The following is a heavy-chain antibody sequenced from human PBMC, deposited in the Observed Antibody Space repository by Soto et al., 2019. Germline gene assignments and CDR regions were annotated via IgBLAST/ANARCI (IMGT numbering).Heavy chain of an antibody. V-gene: IGHV4-30-4*01. CDR1: GGSISSGDYY. D-gene: IGHD2-8*01. CDR2: ILYSGTT. CDR3: ARNGALDY. J-gene: IGHJ4*02. Sequence: QVQLQESGPGLVKPSQTLSLTCTVSGGSISSGDYYWSWIRPPPGKGLEWIGYILYSGTTNYNPSLESRLTISVDTSQNQFSLKLTAVTAADTAVYYCARNGALDYWGRGTLVTVSS.